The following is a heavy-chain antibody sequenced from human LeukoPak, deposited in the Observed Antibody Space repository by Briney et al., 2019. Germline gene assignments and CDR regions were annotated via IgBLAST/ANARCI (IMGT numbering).Heavy chain of an antibody. J-gene: IGHJ1*01. V-gene: IGHV3-30*18. CDR3: AKGLAAAGFAEYFQH. D-gene: IGHD6-13*01. Sequence: GGSLRLSCAASGFTFSSYGMHWVRQAPGKGLEWVAVISYDGSNKYYADSVKGRFTISRDNSKNTLYLQTNSLRAEDTAVYYCAKGLAAAGFAEYFQHWGQGTLVTVSS. CDR2: ISYDGSNK. CDR1: GFTFSSYG.